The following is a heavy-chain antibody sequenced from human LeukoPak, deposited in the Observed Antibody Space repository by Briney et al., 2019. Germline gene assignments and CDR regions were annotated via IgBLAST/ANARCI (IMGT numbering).Heavy chain of an antibody. CDR1: GGTFSSYA. CDR3: ARGMDIVVVPAATGLFDY. CDR2: IIPIFGTA. J-gene: IGHJ4*02. V-gene: IGHV1-69*06. D-gene: IGHD2-2*03. Sequence: SVKVSCKASGGTFSSYAISWVRRAPGQGLEWMGGIIPIFGTANYAQKFQGRVTITADKSTSTAYMELSSLRSEDTAVYYCARGMDIVVVPAATGLFDYWGQGTLVTVSS.